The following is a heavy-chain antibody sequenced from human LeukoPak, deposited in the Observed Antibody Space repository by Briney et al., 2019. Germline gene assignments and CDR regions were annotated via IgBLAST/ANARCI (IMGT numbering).Heavy chain of an antibody. J-gene: IGHJ6*02. V-gene: IGHV4-61*02. CDR2: IYTSGRT. D-gene: IGHD1-26*01. CDR3: AREKVGRYYYYYGMDV. CDR1: GGSISSGSYY. Sequence: SETLSLTCTVSGGSISSGSYYWSWIRQPAGKGLEWIGRIYTSGRTNYNPSLKSRVTISVDTSKNQFSLKLSSVTAADTAVYYCAREKVGRYYYYYGMDVWGQGTTVTVSS.